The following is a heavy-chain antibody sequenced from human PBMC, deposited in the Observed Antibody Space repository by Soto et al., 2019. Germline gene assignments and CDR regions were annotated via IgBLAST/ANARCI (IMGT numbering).Heavy chain of an antibody. CDR1: GFTFSSYN. V-gene: IGHV3-21*01. D-gene: IGHD5-12*01. CDR3: ARGWLRDPGMH. CDR2: ISSSSTYI. J-gene: IGHJ4*01. Sequence: EVQLVESGGDLVKPGGSLSLSCAASGFTFSSYNMNWVRQAPGKGLEWLSSISSSSTYIYYAHSVKGRFTISRDNARNSLFLRMNSLGAEETAVYYCARGWLRDPGMHWGHGTLVTVSS.